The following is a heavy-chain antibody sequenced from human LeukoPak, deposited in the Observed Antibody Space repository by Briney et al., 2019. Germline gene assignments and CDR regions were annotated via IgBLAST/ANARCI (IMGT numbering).Heavy chain of an antibody. CDR2: IHYSGTT. CDR3: ARLISIHDAFDI. D-gene: IGHD3-3*02. Sequence: SETLSLTCTVSGGSVSGDTYYWSWIRQPPGKGLEWIGYIHYSGTTNYNPSLKSRVTISVDTSKNQFSLKLSSVTAADTAIYYCARLISIHDAFDIWGQGTLVTVSS. CDR1: GGSVSGDTYY. V-gene: IGHV4-61*01. J-gene: IGHJ3*02.